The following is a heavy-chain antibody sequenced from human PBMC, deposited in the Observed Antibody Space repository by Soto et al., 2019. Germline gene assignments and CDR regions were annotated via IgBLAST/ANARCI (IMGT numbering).Heavy chain of an antibody. CDR3: ARDKVVIAYYYGMDV. Sequence: QVQLVQSGAEVKKPGSSVKFSCKASGGTFSSYTISWVRQAPGQGLDWMGRIIPILGIANYAQKFQGRVTITADKSTSTAYMELSSLRSEDTAVYYCARDKVVIAYYYGMDVWGQGTTVTVSS. CDR1: GGTFSSYT. J-gene: IGHJ6*02. D-gene: IGHD2-21*01. CDR2: IIPILGIA. V-gene: IGHV1-69*08.